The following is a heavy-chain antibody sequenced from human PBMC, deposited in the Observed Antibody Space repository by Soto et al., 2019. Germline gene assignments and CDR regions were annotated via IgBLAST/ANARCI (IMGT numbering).Heavy chain of an antibody. D-gene: IGHD6-19*01. V-gene: IGHV4-59*01. J-gene: IGHJ6*02. Sequence: SETLSLTCTVSGGSSRNYYWTWIRLPPGKGLEWIGHIYYSGSTKYNPSLKSRGTISVDTSKNQFSLKLSSVTAADTAVYYCARVGAEAGASIYYYYYGMDVWGQGTTVTVSS. CDR1: GGSSRNYY. CDR3: ARVGAEAGASIYYYYYGMDV. CDR2: IYYSGST.